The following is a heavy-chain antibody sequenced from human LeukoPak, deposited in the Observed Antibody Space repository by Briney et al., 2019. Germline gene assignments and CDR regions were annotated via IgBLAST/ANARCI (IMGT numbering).Heavy chain of an antibody. V-gene: IGHV4-59*01. CDR1: GGSISSYY. J-gene: IGHJ2*01. CDR2: IYYSGST. CDR3: ARDRALNYGGNSWYFDL. D-gene: IGHD4-23*01. Sequence: SETLSLTCTVSGGSISSYYWSWIRQPPGKGPEWIGYIYYSGSTNYNPSLKSRVTISVDTSKNQFPLKLSSVTAADTAVYYCARDRALNYGGNSWYFDLWGRGTLVTVSS.